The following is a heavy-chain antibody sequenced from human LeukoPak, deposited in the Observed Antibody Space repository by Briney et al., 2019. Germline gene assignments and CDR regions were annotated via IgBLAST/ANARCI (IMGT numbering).Heavy chain of an antibody. CDR1: GYTFTSYD. J-gene: IGHJ6*03. CDR2: MNPNSGNT. D-gene: IGHD2-2*01. CDR3: ARVGGPAAIYYYMDV. Sequence: ASVKVSCKASGYTFTSYDINWVRQATGQGLEWMGWMNPNSGNTGYAQKFQGRVTMTRNTSISTAYMELSSLRSEDTAVYYCARVGGPAAIYYYMDVWGKGTTVTISS. V-gene: IGHV1-8*01.